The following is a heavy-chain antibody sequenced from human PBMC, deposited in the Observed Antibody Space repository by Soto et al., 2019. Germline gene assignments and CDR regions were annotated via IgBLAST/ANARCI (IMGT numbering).Heavy chain of an antibody. D-gene: IGHD6-19*01. V-gene: IGHV3-11*01. CDR1: GFTFSDYY. Sequence: PGGSLRLSCAASGFTFSDYYMGWIRQAPGKGLEWVSYISRSGSMIYYADSVKGRFTMSRDNAKNSMYLQMNSLRVEDTAVYYCASAGIPVAGVLAYWGQGTLVTVSS. CDR3: ASAGIPVAGVLAY. CDR2: ISRSGSMI. J-gene: IGHJ4*02.